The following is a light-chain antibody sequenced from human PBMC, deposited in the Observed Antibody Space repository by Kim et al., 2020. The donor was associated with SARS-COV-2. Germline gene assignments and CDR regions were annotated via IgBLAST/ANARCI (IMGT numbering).Light chain of an antibody. CDR3: AAWDDSLNGYV. J-gene: IGLJ1*01. CDR1: RSNIGSNT. V-gene: IGLV1-44*01. Sequence: GQRVNISCSGSRSNIGSNTVTWYQQLPGTAPKLLIYSNKQRPSGVPDRFSGSKSGTSASLAISGLQSEDEADYYCAAWDDSLNGYVFGTGTKVTVL. CDR2: SNK.